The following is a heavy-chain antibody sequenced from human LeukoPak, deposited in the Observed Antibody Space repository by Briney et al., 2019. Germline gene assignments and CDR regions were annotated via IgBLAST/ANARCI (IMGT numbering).Heavy chain of an antibody. CDR3: AKDQGRSTAGKDY. D-gene: IGHD3-10*01. Sequence: GGSLRLSCAASGFTFSSHAMSWVRQAPGKGLEWVSAISGSGGSTYYADSVKGRFTISRDNSKNTLYLQMNSLRAEDTAVYYCAKDQGRSTAGKDYWGQGTLVTVSS. V-gene: IGHV3-23*01. CDR1: GFTFSSHA. CDR2: ISGSGGST. J-gene: IGHJ4*02.